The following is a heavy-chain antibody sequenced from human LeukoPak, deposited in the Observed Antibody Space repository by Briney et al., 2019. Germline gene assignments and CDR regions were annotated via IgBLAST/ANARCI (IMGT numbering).Heavy chain of an antibody. CDR1: GGSISSHY. J-gene: IGHJ4*02. D-gene: IGHD3-16*01. CDR3: ARGGLAIDS. V-gene: IGHV4-59*11. CDR2: FYNSENT. Sequence: SSETLSLTCTVSGGSISSHYWSWIRQPPGKGLEWIGYFYNSENTNYNPSLMSRVTISVDPSKNRFSLKLSSVTAADTAVYFCARGGLAIDSWGQGTLVTVSS.